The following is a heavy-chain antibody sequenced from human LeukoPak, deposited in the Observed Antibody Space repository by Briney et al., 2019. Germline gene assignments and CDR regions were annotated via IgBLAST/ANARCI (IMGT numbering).Heavy chain of an antibody. CDR1: GYTFTAYL. V-gene: IGHV1-2*02. J-gene: IGHJ6*02. Sequence: GASVKVSCKASGYTFTAYLMHWVRQAPGQGLEWMGWINPNSGGTNYAQKFQGRVTMTKDTSISTAYMELSSLRSDDTAVYYCARDVPSRLKALESYYYGMDVWGQGTTVTVSS. CDR3: ARDVPSRLKALESYYYGMDV. D-gene: IGHD3-16*01. CDR2: INPNSGGT.